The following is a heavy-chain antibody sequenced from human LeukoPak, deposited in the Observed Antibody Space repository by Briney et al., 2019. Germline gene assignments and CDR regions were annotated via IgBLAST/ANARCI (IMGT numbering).Heavy chain of an antibody. CDR1: GFTFSNAW. Sequence: GGSLRLSCAASGFTFSNAWMSWVRQAPGKGLEWVGRIKSKYDGGNTDYAAPVKGRFTISRDDSKNTAYLQMNSLKSEDTALYYCTTDDGSSGNPLDDWGQGTLVTVSS. CDR3: TTDDGSSGNPLDD. D-gene: IGHD3-22*01. CDR2: IKSKYDGGNT. V-gene: IGHV3-15*01. J-gene: IGHJ4*02.